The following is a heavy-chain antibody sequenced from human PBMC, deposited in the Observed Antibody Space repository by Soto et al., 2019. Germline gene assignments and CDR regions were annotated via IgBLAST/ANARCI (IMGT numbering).Heavy chain of an antibody. CDR2: INYRGST. J-gene: IGHJ6*02. CDR3: ARVNYGNYYYYYGMDV. CDR1: GGSLNSGSYY. D-gene: IGHD4-17*01. V-gene: IGHV4-39*07. Sequence: SETLSLTCTVSGGSLNSGSYYWAWIRQPPGRGLEWIGSINYRGSTYYHPSLKSRVTISVDTSKNQFSLKLNSVTAADTAVYYCARVNYGNYYYYYGMDVWGQGTTVTVSS.